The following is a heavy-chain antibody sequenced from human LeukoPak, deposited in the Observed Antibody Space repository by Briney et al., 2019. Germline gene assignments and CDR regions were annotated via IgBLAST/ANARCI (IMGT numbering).Heavy chain of an antibody. CDR1: GGSISSSSYY. Sequence: PSETLSLTCAVSGGSISSSSYYWGWIRQPPGKGLEWIGSIYYSGSTYYNPSLKIRVTISVDTSKTQFSLKLSSVTAADTAVYYCARRPTITMVRGVIRWGQGTQATVSS. CDR2: IYYSGST. V-gene: IGHV4-39*01. J-gene: IGHJ4*02. CDR3: ARRPTITMVRGVIR. D-gene: IGHD3-10*01.